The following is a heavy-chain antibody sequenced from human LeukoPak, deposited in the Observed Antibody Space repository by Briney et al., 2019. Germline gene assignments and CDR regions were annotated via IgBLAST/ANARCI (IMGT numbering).Heavy chain of an antibody. CDR1: GGSISTYY. CDR2: IYYSGST. Sequence: SETLSLTCTVSGGSISTYYWNWIRQPPGKGLEWIGYIYYSGSTNYNPSLKSRVTISVDTSKNHFSLKLTAVTATDTAVYYCTRGSIVYYYIDVWGKGNTVTTSS. V-gene: IGHV4-59*01. CDR3: TRGSIVYYYIDV. J-gene: IGHJ6*03. D-gene: IGHD3-22*01.